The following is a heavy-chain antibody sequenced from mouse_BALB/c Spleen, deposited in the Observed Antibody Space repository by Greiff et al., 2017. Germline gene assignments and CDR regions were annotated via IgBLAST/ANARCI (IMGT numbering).Heavy chain of an antibody. Sequence: VQRVESGAELVRPGVSVKISCKGSGYTFTDYAMHWVKQSHAKSLEWIGVISTYYGDASYNQKFKGKATMTVDKSSSTAYMELARLTSEDSAIYYCARGYDYAMDYWGQGTSVTVSS. CDR1: GYTFTDYA. CDR2: ISTYYGDA. CDR3: ARGYDYAMDY. D-gene: IGHD2-14*01. V-gene: IGHV1S137*01. J-gene: IGHJ4*01.